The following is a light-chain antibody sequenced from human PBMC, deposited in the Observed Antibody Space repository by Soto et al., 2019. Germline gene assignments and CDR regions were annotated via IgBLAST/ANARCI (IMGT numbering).Light chain of an antibody. J-gene: IGKJ1*01. Sequence: QMTQSPSTLSASVGDRVTITCRASESISKSLAWYQQKPGEAPKLLIHDASSLASGVPSRFSGSGSGTEFTLTISSLEPDDFATFYCQHYDSRFPWTFGQGTKVDIK. CDR1: ESISKS. V-gene: IGKV1-5*01. CDR3: QHYDSRFPWT. CDR2: DAS.